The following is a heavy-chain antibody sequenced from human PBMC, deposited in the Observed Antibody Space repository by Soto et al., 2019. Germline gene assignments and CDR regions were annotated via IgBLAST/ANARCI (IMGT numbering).Heavy chain of an antibody. Sequence: GGSLRLSCAASGFTFSSYAMSWVRQAPGKGLEWVSAISGSGGSTYYADSVKGRFTISRDNSKNTLYLQMNSLRAEDTAVYYCANPPVTTLGYYYGMDVWGQGTTVTVSS. CDR1: GFTFSSYA. V-gene: IGHV3-23*01. J-gene: IGHJ6*02. CDR2: ISGSGGST. CDR3: ANPPVTTLGYYYGMDV. D-gene: IGHD4-4*01.